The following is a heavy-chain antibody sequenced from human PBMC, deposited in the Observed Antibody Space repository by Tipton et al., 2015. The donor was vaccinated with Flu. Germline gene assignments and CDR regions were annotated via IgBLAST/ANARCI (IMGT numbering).Heavy chain of an antibody. Sequence: VQLVQSGGGVVQPEGSLRLSCEASGFTFSNYRMNWVRQAPGKGLEWVSSISSAGSYIHYADSVKGRFTISRDNARNSLHLQMNSLRAEDTAVYHCAREYGSGFGSERGWFDPWGQGTLVTVSS. J-gene: IGHJ5*02. CDR3: AREYGSGFGSERGWFDP. CDR2: ISSAGSYI. D-gene: IGHD3-10*01. V-gene: IGHV3-21*01. CDR1: GFTFSNYR.